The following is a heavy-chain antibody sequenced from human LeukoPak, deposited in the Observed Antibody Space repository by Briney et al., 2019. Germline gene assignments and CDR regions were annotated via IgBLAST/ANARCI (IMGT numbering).Heavy chain of an antibody. CDR2: IKSKTVGWTT. D-gene: IGHD2-15*01. CDR3: TTAAYCSGGSCYSGYFQH. V-gene: IGHV3-15*01. Sequence: GGSLRLACAAAGFTVSNAWMGWVRQAPGKGLEWVGRIKSKTVGWTTDYGAPAKGRFTISRDDSKNTLYLQMNSLKTEDTAVYYCTTAAYCSGGSCYSGYFQHWGQGTLVTVSS. CDR1: GFTVSNAW. J-gene: IGHJ1*01.